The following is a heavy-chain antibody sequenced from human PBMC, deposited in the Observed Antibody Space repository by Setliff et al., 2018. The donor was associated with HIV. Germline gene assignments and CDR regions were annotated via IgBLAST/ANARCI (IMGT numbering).Heavy chain of an antibody. CDR2: IYDSGST. V-gene: IGHV4-59*11. D-gene: IGHD3-9*01. J-gene: IGHJ6*04. CDR1: GGSIRSHY. Sequence: LSLTCTVSGGSIRSHYWSWIRQPPGKGLEWIGYIYDSGSTNYNPSLKSRVTISVDTSKNQFSLKLSSVTAADTAVDYCARGGAFDWLFLDVWGKGTTVTVSS. CDR3: ARGGAFDWLFLDV.